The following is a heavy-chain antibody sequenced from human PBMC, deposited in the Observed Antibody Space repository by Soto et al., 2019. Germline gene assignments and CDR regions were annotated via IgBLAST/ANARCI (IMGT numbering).Heavy chain of an antibody. V-gene: IGHV3-30-3*01. CDR1: GFTFSSYA. D-gene: IGHD1-7*01. J-gene: IGHJ4*02. Sequence: QVQLVESGGGVVQPGRSLRLSCAASGFTFSSYAMHWVRQAPGKGLEWVAVISYDGSNKYYADSVKGRFTISRDNSKNTLYLQMNSLRAEDTAVYYCARDRRNYGASYSFDYWGQGTLVTVSS. CDR3: ARDRRNYGASYSFDY. CDR2: ISYDGSNK.